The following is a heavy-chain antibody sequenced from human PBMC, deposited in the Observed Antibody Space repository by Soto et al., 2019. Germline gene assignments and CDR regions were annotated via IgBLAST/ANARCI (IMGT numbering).Heavy chain of an antibody. CDR1: GGSISSGGYY. Sequence: SETLSLTCTVSGGSISSGGYYWSWIRQHPGKGLEWIGYIYYSGSTYYNPSLKSRVTISVDTSKNQFSLKLSSVTAADTAVYYCARDGRSTYYGFWREAGNWYDPWGQGTLVTVSS. J-gene: IGHJ5*02. D-gene: IGHD3-3*01. V-gene: IGHV4-31*03. CDR2: IYYSGST. CDR3: ARDGRSTYYGFWREAGNWYDP.